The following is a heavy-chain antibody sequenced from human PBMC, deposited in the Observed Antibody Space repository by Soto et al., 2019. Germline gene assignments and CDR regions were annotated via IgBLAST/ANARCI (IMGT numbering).Heavy chain of an antibody. CDR1: GFTFSNAW. J-gene: IGHJ4*02. CDR2: IKSKTDGGTT. D-gene: IGHD2-15*01. Sequence: EVQLVESGGGLVKPGGSLRLSCAASGFTFSNAWMSWVRQAPGKGLEWVGRIKSKTDGGTTDYAAPVKGRFTISRDDSKNPLYLQMSSLKTEDTAVYYCTTDIPYGSGGSCTGKYWGQGALVIVSS. V-gene: IGHV3-15*01. CDR3: TTDIPYGSGGSCTGKY.